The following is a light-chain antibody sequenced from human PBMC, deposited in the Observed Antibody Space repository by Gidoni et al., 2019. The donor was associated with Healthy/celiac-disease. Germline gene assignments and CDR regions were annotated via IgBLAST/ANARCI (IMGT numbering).Light chain of an antibody. CDR3: QQYNSYPYT. CDR1: QSISSW. J-gene: IGKJ2*01. Sequence: DIQMTQSPSTMSASVGDRVTITCRASQSISSWLAWYQQKPGKAPKLLIYKASSLESGVPSRFSGSGSGTEFTLTISSLQPDDFATYYCQQYNSYPYTFGQGTKLEIK. CDR2: KAS. V-gene: IGKV1-5*03.